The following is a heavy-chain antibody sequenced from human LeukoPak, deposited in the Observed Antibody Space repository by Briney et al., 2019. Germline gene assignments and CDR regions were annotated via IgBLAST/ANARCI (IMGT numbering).Heavy chain of an antibody. CDR1: GFTFSTYW. Sequence: GGSLRLSCVASGFTFSTYWMTWVRQAPGKGLEWVANIKQDGSEKNYVDSVKGRFTISRDNVKNSLYLQINSLRAEDTAVYYCARDPVDTAWGQGTLVTVSS. CDR3: ARDPVDTA. CDR2: IKQDGSEK. V-gene: IGHV3-7*01. D-gene: IGHD5-18*01. J-gene: IGHJ4*02.